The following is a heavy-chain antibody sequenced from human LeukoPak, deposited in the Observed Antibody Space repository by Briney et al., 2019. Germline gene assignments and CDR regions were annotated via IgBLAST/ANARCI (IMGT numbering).Heavy chain of an antibody. D-gene: IGHD3-10*01. V-gene: IGHV4-61*02. CDR2: IYTSGST. CDR1: GGSISSGSYY. J-gene: IGHJ5*02. CDR3: ARDHPFYYGSGISWFDP. Sequence: PSQTLSLTCTVSGGSISSGSYYWSWIRQPAGKGLEWIGRIYTSGSTNYNPSLKSRVTISVDTSKNQFSLKLSSVTAADTAVYFCARDHPFYYGSGISWFDPWGQGTLVTVSS.